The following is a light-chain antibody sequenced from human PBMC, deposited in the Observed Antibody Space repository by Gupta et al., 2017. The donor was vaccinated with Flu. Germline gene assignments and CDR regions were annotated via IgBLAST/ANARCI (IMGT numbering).Light chain of an antibody. CDR3: HYFGSSPLYS. Sequence: EFVLTQSPGTLSFSPGERATLSCRASQSVSTPYLAWYQLKRGHVPRLLIYGISTRATGIPDRFSGSGSGTDFTLTISRLEPEDFAIYYCHYFGSSPLYSFGQGTTLEIK. CDR2: GIS. V-gene: IGKV3-20*01. CDR1: QSVSTPY. J-gene: IGKJ2*03.